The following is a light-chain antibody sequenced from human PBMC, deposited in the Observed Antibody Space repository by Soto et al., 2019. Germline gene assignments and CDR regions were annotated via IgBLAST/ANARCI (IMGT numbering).Light chain of an antibody. CDR3: QQRNNWPLT. Sequence: EVVLTQSPATLSLSPGETATLSCRASVSVNTYVAWYRQKHGQAPKLLIYDASNRATGIPDRFSGSGSVTAFTLTISSLEPEDSAVYYCQQRNNWPLTFGGGTKVEIK. V-gene: IGKV3-11*01. J-gene: IGKJ4*01. CDR1: VSVNTY. CDR2: DAS.